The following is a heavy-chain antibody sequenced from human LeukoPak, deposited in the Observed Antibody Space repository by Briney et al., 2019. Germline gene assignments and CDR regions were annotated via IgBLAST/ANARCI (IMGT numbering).Heavy chain of an antibody. CDR3: ARTLGVVATGYYYYMDV. V-gene: IGHV1-69*06. D-gene: IGHD5-12*01. J-gene: IGHJ6*03. CDR2: IIPIFGTA. Sequence: GASVKVSCKASGGTFSSYAISWVRQAPGQGLEWMGGIIPIFGTANYAQKFQGRVTITADKSTSTAYMELSSLRSEDTAVYYCARTLGVVATGYYYYMDVWGKGTTVTVSS. CDR1: GGTFSSYA.